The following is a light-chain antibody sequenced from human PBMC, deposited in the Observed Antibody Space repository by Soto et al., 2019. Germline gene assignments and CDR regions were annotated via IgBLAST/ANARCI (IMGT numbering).Light chain of an antibody. CDR3: AAWDDSLNGRYV. Sequence: QSVLTQPPSASGTPGQRVTISCSGSSSNIGSNTVNWYQQLPGTAPKLLIYSNNQRPSGVPDRFSGSKSGTSASLAISGLQSDDEADYYCAAWDDSLNGRYVFGTGTKATVL. V-gene: IGLV1-44*01. J-gene: IGLJ1*01. CDR2: SNN. CDR1: SSNIGSNT.